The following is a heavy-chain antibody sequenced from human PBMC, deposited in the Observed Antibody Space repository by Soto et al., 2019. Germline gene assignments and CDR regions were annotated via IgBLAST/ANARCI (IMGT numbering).Heavy chain of an antibody. CDR3: AREEPYQPCGSGSTFDY. CDR2: IYYSGST. V-gene: IGHV4-31*03. J-gene: IGHJ4*02. CDR1: GGSISSGGYY. D-gene: IGHD3-10*01. Sequence: SETLSLTCTVSGGSISSGGYYWSWIRQHPGKGLEWIGYIYYSGSTYYNPSLKSRVTISVDTSKNQFSLKLSSVTAADTAVYYCAREEPYQPCGSGSTFDYWGQGTLVTVSS.